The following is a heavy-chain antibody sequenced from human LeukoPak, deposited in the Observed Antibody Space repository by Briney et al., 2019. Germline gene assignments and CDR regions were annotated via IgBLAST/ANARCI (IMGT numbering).Heavy chain of an antibody. D-gene: IGHD2-2*01. CDR2: IYSGGST. Sequence: GGSLRLSCAASGFTVSSNYMSWVRQAPGKELEWVSVIYSGGSTYYADSVKGRFTISRDNSKNTLYLQMNSLRAEDTAVYYCARDPHPDIVVVPAAGFLVGGYYYYGMDVWGQGTTVTVSS. V-gene: IGHV3-66*01. CDR3: ARDPHPDIVVVPAAGFLVGGYYYYGMDV. J-gene: IGHJ6*02. CDR1: GFTVSSNY.